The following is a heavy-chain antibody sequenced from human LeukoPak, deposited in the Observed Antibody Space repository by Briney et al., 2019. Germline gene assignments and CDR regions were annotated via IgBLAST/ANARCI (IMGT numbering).Heavy chain of an antibody. CDR3: ARDSAIAAAGTMKFDP. Sequence: GGSLRLSCAASGFTFSSYSMSWVRQAPGKGLEWVSSISSSSVYIFYADTVKGRFTISRDNAKNSLYLQMNSLRAEDTAVYYCARDSAIAAAGTMKFDPWGQGTLVTVSS. J-gene: IGHJ5*02. CDR1: GFTFSSYS. V-gene: IGHV3-21*01. CDR2: ISSSSVYI. D-gene: IGHD6-13*01.